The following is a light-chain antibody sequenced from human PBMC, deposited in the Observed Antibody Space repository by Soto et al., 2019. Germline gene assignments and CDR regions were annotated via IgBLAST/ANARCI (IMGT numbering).Light chain of an antibody. CDR1: QSISSW. Sequence: DIQMTQSPSTLSASVGDRVTITCRASQSISSWLDWYQQKPGKAPKLLIYDASSLESGVPTRFSGSGSGTEFTITISSLQPDDVATYYCQQYNSYPYTVGQGTKLEIK. CDR3: QQYNSYPYT. V-gene: IGKV1-5*01. CDR2: DAS. J-gene: IGKJ2*01.